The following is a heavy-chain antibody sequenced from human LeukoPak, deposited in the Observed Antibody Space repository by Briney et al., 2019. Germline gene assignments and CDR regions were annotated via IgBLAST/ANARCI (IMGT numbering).Heavy chain of an antibody. CDR1: GFTFINYG. D-gene: IGHD5-18*01. Sequence: PGRSLRLPCAASGFTFINYGMHWVRRAPGKGLEWVAVVWYDGSNKYYADSVKGRFTISRDNSKNTLYLQMNSLRAEDTAVYYCAKDRDTAMEIEYWGQGTLVTVSS. J-gene: IGHJ4*02. CDR2: VWYDGSNK. V-gene: IGHV3-33*06. CDR3: AKDRDTAMEIEY.